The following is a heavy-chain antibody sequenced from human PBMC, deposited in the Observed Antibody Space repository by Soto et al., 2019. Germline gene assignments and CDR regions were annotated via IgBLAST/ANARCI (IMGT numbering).Heavy chain of an antibody. CDR1: GFNFSRYG. D-gene: IGHD3-22*01. J-gene: IGHJ4*02. CDR3: ARDPKFLLDYFFDC. V-gene: IGHV3-33*01. CDR2: ISYDGSYK. Sequence: QVQLVESGGGVVQPGRSLRLSCAASGFNFSRYGMHWVRQAPGKGLEWVAVISYDGSYKYYADSVKGRFTISRDNSKNTLYVQMNSLRVEDTAVYYCARDPKFLLDYFFDCWGQGTLVTVSS.